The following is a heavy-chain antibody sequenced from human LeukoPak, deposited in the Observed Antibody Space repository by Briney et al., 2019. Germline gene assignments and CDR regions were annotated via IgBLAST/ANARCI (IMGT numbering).Heavy chain of an antibody. CDR1: GFTFSSYA. CDR2: ISYGGSNK. Sequence: QPGRSLRLSCAASGFTFSSYAMHWVRQAPGKGLEWVAVISYGGSNKYYADSVKGRFTISRDNSKNTLYLQMNSLRAEDTAVYYCAKDYRPHDFWSGLVDYWGQGTLVTVSS. J-gene: IGHJ4*02. V-gene: IGHV3-30*04. CDR3: AKDYRPHDFWSGLVDY. D-gene: IGHD3-3*01.